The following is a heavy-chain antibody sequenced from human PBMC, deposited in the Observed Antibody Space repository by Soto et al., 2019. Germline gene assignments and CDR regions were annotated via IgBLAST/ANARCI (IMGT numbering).Heavy chain of an antibody. J-gene: IGHJ4*02. D-gene: IGHD1-20*01. CDR1: GFTFGNYW. Sequence: GGSLRLSCAASGFTFGNYWMHWVRQAPGKGPEWVSRMTSDGRTTQYADSVKGRFTVSRDNAKNTLDLQMSNLRAEDTAVYYCATVHNTSRSFDYWGQGTLVTVSS. V-gene: IGHV3-74*03. CDR2: MTSDGRTT. CDR3: ATVHNTSRSFDY.